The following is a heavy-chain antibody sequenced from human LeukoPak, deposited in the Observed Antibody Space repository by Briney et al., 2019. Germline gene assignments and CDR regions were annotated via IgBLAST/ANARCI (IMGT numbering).Heavy chain of an antibody. CDR2: IYYSGST. D-gene: IGHD3-22*01. V-gene: IGHV4-39*01. CDR1: GDSISSSSSY. Sequence: SETLSLTCTVSGDSISSSSSYWGWIRQPPGEGLEWIGSIYYSGSTYYNPSLKSRVTISVDTSKNQFSLKLSSVTATDTAVYYCATSGGRYHDSTGYYYGDFQHWGQGTLVTVSS. CDR3: ATSGGRYHDSTGYYYGDFQH. J-gene: IGHJ1*01.